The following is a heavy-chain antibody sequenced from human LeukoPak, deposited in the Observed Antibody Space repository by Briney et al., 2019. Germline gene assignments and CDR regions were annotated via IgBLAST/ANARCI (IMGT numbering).Heavy chain of an antibody. CDR2: IYYKGST. J-gene: IGHJ6*04. V-gene: IGHV4-59*01. CDR1: GGTISSYH. Sequence: SETLPLTCTVTGGTISSYHWNWIRQPPGKGLEWIGYIYYKGSTNYNPSLKSRGTIPVDTPKNQFSLKLNSVPSADTDVYYCARDMKVGVICYDFYYSYGMDGWGKGTTVTVSS. CDR3: ARDMKVGVICYDFYYSYGMDG. D-gene: IGHD5-12*01.